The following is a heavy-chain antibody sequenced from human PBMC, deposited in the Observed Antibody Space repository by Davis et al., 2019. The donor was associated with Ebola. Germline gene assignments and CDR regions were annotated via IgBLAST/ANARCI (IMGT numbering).Heavy chain of an antibody. CDR1: GFNFGRYW. V-gene: IGHV3-74*01. CDR2: INRDGSST. J-gene: IGHJ4*02. D-gene: IGHD5-18*01. CDR3: ASVYGYGYVDY. Sequence: GESLKIPCAASGFNFGRYWMHWVRQPPGKGLVCVSRINRDGSSTNYADSVKGRFTISRDNAKKTLYLQMNGLRAEDTAVYYCASVYGYGYVDYWGQGTLVTVSS.